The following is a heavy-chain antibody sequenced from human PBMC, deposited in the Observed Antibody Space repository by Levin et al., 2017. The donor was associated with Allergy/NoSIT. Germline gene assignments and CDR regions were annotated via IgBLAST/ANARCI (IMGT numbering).Heavy chain of an antibody. CDR1: GFTFSSYA. D-gene: IGHD6-19*01. CDR2: IDGSGGGA. Sequence: GGSLRLSCAASGFTFSSYAMTWVRQAPGKGLEWVSTIDGSGGGAYYADSVRGRFTISRDNSKNTLCLLMDSLRGDDTAVYYCAKTHSSGWAFDFWGQGTLVTVSS. CDR3: AKTHSSGWAFDF. V-gene: IGHV3-23*01. J-gene: IGHJ4*02.